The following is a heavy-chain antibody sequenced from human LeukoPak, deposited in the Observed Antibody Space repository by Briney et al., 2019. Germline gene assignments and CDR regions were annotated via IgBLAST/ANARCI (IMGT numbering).Heavy chain of an antibody. J-gene: IGHJ6*03. CDR1: GFTFSSYA. CDR3: ARGMRGFGELPYYYYYTDV. D-gene: IGHD3-10*01. V-gene: IGHV3-64*01. CDR2: ISSNGGST. Sequence: PGGSLRLSCAASGFTFSSYAMHWVRQAPGKGLEYVSAISSNGGSTYFANSVKGRFTISRDHSKNTLYLQMGSLRAEDMAVYYCARGMRGFGELPYYYYYTDVWGQGTMVTVSS.